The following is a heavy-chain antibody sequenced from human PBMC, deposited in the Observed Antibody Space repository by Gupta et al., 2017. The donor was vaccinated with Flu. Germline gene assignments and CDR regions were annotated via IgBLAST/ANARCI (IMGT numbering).Heavy chain of an antibody. D-gene: IGHD2-15*01. V-gene: IGHV3-21*01. CDR1: GFTFSSYS. J-gene: IGHJ3*02. CDR2: ISSSSSYI. Sequence: EVQLVESGGGLVKPGGSLRLSCAASGFTFSSYSMNWVRQAPGKGLEWVSSISSSSSYIYYADSVKGRFTISRDNAKNSLYLQMNSLRAEDTAVYYCARVWVDNEVVRGAFDIWGQGTMVTVSS. CDR3: ARVWVDNEVVRGAFDI.